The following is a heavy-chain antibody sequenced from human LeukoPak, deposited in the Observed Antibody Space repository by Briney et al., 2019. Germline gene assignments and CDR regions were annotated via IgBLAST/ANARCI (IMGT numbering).Heavy chain of an antibody. CDR1: GGSISSSSYY. J-gene: IGHJ4*02. CDR2: IYYSGNT. CDR3: ARHKNNYYDSSGYPDY. Sequence: PSETLSPTCTVSGGSISSSSYYWAWIRQPPGKGLEWIGSIYYSGNTYYKSSLKSRVTIAVDTSKNQFSLKLNSVTAADTAVYYCARHKNNYYDSSGYPDYWGQGTLVTVSS. V-gene: IGHV4-39*07. D-gene: IGHD3-22*01.